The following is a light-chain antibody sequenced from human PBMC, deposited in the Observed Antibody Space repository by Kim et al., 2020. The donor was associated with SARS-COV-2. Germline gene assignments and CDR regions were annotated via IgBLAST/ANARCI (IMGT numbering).Light chain of an antibody. V-gene: IGKV3-11*01. CDR2: DAS. J-gene: IGKJ5*01. Sequence: PYPPGARTARSGRASQSVSSYLAWYQPRPGQAPRLLIYDASNRATGIPARFSGSGSGTDFTLTISSLEPEDFAVYYCQQHSKLITFGQGTRLEIK. CDR1: QSVSSY. CDR3: QQHSKLIT.